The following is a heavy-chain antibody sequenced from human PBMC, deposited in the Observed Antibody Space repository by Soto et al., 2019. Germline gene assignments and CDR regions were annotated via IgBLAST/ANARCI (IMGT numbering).Heavy chain of an antibody. D-gene: IGHD4-4*01. J-gene: IGHJ6*02. CDR2: MNPNSGNT. V-gene: IGHV1-8*01. Sequence: QVQLVQSGAEVKKPGASVKVSCKASGYTFTSYDINWVRQATGQGLEWMGWMNPNSGNTGYAQKFQGRVTMTRNTSMSTAYMELSSLRSEDAAVYYCSRRGYYSNGYGMDVWGQGTTVTVSS. CDR3: SRRGYYSNGYGMDV. CDR1: GYTFTSYD.